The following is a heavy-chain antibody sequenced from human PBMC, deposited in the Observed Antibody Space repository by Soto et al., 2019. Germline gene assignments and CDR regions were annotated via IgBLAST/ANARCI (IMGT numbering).Heavy chain of an antibody. V-gene: IGHV3-48*03. CDR2: ISSSGSTI. CDR3: ARDHDYGKSYYYYYGMDV. J-gene: IGHJ6*02. Sequence: HPGGSLRLSCAASGFTFSSYEMNWVRQAPGKGLEWVSYISSSGSTIYYADSVKGRFTISRDNAKNSLYLQMNSLRAEDTAVYYCARDHDYGKSYYYYYGMDVWGQGTTVTVSS. D-gene: IGHD4-17*01. CDR1: GFTFSSYE.